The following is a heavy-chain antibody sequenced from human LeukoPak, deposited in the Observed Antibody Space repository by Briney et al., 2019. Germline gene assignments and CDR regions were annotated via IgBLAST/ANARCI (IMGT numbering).Heavy chain of an antibody. Sequence: GGSLRLSCAASGFPFSSHAMSWVRQPPGKGPEWVAAISNGKTYYADSVRGRFAISRDDSTNTVYLHMNSLRDEDTALYHCVREAGYCAPVCVKTNWFDPWGQGTLVTVSS. CDR3: VREAGYCAPVCVKTNWFDP. CDR1: GFPFSSHA. J-gene: IGHJ5*02. CDR2: ISNGKT. V-gene: IGHV3-23*01. D-gene: IGHD2-15*01.